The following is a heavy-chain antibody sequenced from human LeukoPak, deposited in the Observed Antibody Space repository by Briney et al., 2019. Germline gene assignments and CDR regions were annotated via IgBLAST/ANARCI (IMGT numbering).Heavy chain of an antibody. Sequence: GTSLRLSCADSGFTSRSSGMHWVRQAPGKGLEWVARISYDVIETNYADSVEGRFSISRDTSKNTAYLQMNSLRTEDTAVYYCATEADCSGTSCLALDHWGQGTLVIVSS. J-gene: IGHJ4*02. CDR2: ISYDVIET. V-gene: IGHV3-30*03. CDR3: ATEADCSGTSCLALDH. D-gene: IGHD2-2*01. CDR1: GFTSRSSG.